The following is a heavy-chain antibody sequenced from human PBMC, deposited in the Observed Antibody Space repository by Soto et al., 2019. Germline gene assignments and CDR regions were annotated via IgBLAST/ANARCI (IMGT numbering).Heavy chain of an antibody. J-gene: IGHJ6*02. CDR3: ARDAPPPELRFLEWHNYDYNGMDV. CDR2: ISCYNGKT. V-gene: IGHV1-18*04. CDR1: GYSFTAYG. Sequence: QVQVVQSGDEVKETGASVRVSCKTSGYSFTAYGISWVRQAPGQGLAWMGWISCYNGKTKYAQKVQDRVTRTTDTLTSTAYMEVRRLKSTHSTIYYCARDAPPPELRFLEWHNYDYNGMDVWGQGPTVTVSS. D-gene: IGHD3-3*01.